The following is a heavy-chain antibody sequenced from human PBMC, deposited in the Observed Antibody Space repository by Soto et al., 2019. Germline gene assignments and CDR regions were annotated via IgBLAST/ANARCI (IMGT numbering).Heavy chain of an antibody. D-gene: IGHD2-15*01. J-gene: IGHJ6*02. V-gene: IGHV3-53*01. Sequence: EVQLVESGGGLIQPGGSPRLSCAASGFTVSSNYMSWVRQAPGKGLEWVSVIYSGGSTYYADSVKGRFTISRDNSKNTLYLQMNSLRAEDTAVYYCARVGGLGYYGMDVWGQGTTVTVSS. CDR2: IYSGGST. CDR3: ARVGGLGYYGMDV. CDR1: GFTVSSNY.